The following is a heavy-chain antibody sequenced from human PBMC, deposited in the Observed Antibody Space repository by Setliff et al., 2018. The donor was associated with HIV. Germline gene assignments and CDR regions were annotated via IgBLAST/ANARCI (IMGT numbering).Heavy chain of an antibody. CDR2: IYTTGGT. CDR1: GVSIPTNY. J-gene: IGHJ2*01. D-gene: IGHD4-17*01. Sequence: PSETLSLTCNISGVSIPTNYWNWIRQPAGKGLEWIGRIYTTGGTNYNPALKSRVTMSIDTSKNQLSLNLKSVTAADTAVYYCATSLNGDSEPWYFDFWGRGSLVTVSS. V-gene: IGHV4-4*07. CDR3: ATSLNGDSEPWYFDF.